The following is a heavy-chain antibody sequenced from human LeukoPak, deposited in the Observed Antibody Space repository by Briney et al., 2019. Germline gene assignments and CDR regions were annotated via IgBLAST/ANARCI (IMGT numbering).Heavy chain of an antibody. CDR1: GGSISSSSYY. J-gene: IGHJ4*02. CDR2: IYYSGST. D-gene: IGHD5-12*01. V-gene: IGHV4-39*07. Sequence: SETLSLTCTVSGGSISSSSYYWGWIRQPPGKGLEWIGSIYYSGSTYYNPSLKSRVAISVDTSKNQFSLKLSSVTAADTAVYYCARRVATILYWGQGTLVTVSS. CDR3: ARRVATILY.